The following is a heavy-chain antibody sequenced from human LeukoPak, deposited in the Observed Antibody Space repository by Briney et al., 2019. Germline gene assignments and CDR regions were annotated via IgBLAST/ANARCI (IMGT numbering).Heavy chain of an antibody. CDR1: GRTFISYA. J-gene: IGHJ5*02. CDR3: ARENYYGSGSYYRRPNNWFDP. CDR2: IIPILGIA. Sequence: GASVKVSCKASGRTFISYAISWVRQAPGQGLEWMERIIPILGIANYAQKFQGRVTITPDKHTSPAYMDLSKLTAEDPAAYYCARENYYGSGSYYRRPNNWFDPWGQGTLVTVSS. D-gene: IGHD3-10*01. V-gene: IGHV1-69*04.